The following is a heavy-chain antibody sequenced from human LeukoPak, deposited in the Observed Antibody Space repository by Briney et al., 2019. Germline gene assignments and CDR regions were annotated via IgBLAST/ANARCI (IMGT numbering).Heavy chain of an antibody. CDR2: IKRDGSEK. V-gene: IGHV3-7*04. Sequence: GGSLRLSCAASGFTFSNYRMSWVRQAPGKGLEWVANIKRDGSEKYYVDSVKGRFTISRDNAKNSLYLQMNSLRAEDTAVYYCARDRYSSGGLDVWGQGTTVTVS. D-gene: IGHD3-22*01. CDR1: GFTFSNYR. J-gene: IGHJ6*02. CDR3: ARDRYSSGGLDV.